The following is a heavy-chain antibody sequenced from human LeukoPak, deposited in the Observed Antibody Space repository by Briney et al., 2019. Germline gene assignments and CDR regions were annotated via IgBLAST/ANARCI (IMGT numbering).Heavy chain of an antibody. CDR2: IKQDGSEK. V-gene: IGHV3-7*01. CDR3: ARDVDPLSGETPWNWFDP. CDR1: GFTFSSYW. D-gene: IGHD1-26*01. Sequence: GGSLRLSCAASGFTFSSYWMSWVRQAPGKGLEWVANIKQDGSEKYYVDSVKGRFTISRDNAKNSLYLQMNSLRAEDTAVYYCARDVDPLSGETPWNWFDPWGQGTLVTVSS. J-gene: IGHJ5*02.